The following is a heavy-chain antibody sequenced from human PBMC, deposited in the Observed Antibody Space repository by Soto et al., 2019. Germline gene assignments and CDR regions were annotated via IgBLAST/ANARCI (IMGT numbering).Heavy chain of an antibody. CDR2: IWYDGSNK. CDR1: GFTFSSYG. CDR3: ARDFLAYCGGDCSMGFDY. J-gene: IGHJ4*02. Sequence: VQLVESGGGVVQPGRSLRLSCAASGFTFSSYGMHWVRQAPGKGLEWVAVIWYDGSNKYYADSVKGRFTISRDNSKNTLYLQMNSLRAEDTAVYYCARDFLAYCGGDCSMGFDYWGQGTLVTVSS. V-gene: IGHV3-33*01. D-gene: IGHD2-21*02.